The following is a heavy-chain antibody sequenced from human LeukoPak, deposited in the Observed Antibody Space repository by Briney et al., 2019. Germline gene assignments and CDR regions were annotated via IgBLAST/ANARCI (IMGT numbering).Heavy chain of an antibody. CDR2: INPNSGGT. Sequence: ASVKVSCKASGYTFTGDYIHWVRQAPGQGLEWMGLINPNSGGTIYAQKFQGRVTMTRDTSISTAYMEPSRLRSDDTAVYYCARDPQSAQVERQVFDYWGQGTLVTVSS. V-gene: IGHV1-2*02. D-gene: IGHD1-1*01. J-gene: IGHJ4*02. CDR1: GYTFTGDY. CDR3: ARDPQSAQVERQVFDY.